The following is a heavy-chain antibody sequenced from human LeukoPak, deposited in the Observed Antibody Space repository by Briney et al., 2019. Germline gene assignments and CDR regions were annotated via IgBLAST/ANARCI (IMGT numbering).Heavy chain of an antibody. Sequence: ASVKVSYKVSGYTFTDYYMHWVQHAPGKGIEWMGLVDPEDGETIYAEKFQGRVTITADTSTDTAYMELSSLRSEDTAGYYCATGRWLQPFDPWGQGTLVTVSS. CDR3: ATGRWLQPFDP. D-gene: IGHD5-24*01. J-gene: IGHJ5*02. CDR1: GYTFTDYY. CDR2: VDPEDGET. V-gene: IGHV1-69-2*01.